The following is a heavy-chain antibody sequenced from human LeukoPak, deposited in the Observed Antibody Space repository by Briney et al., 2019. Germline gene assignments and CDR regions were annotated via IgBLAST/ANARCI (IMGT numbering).Heavy chain of an antibody. V-gene: IGHV3-23*01. CDR3: AKEIFVDTAMVRALDY. Sequence: PGGSLRLSCAASGFTFSSYAMSWVRQAPGKGLEWVSAISGSGGSTYYADSVKGRFTISRDNSKNTLYLQMNSLRAEDTAVYYCAKEIFVDTAMVRALDYWGQGTLVTVSS. CDR1: GFTFSSYA. D-gene: IGHD5-18*01. CDR2: ISGSGGST. J-gene: IGHJ4*02.